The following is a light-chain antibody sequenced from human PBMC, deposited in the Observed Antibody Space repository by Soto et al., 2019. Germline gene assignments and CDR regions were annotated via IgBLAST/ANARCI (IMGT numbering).Light chain of an antibody. J-gene: IGLJ7*01. CDR1: SSNIGSNY. CDR2: RNN. Sequence: QSVLTQPPSASGTPGQRVTISCPGSSSNIGSNYVYWYQQLPGTAPKLLIYRNNQRPSGVPDRFSGSKSGTSASLATSGLRSEDEADYYCAAWDDSLSGPVFGGGTQLTVL. CDR3: AAWDDSLSGPV. V-gene: IGLV1-47*01.